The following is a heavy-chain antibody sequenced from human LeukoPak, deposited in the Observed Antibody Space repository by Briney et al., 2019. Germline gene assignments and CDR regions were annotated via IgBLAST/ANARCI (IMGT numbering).Heavy chain of an antibody. CDR2: ISAYNGNT. Sequence: ASVKVSCKASGYTFTSYGISWVRQAPGQGLEWMGWISAYNGNTNYAQKLQGRVTMTTVTSTSTAYMELRSLRSDDTAVYYCASGYCSSTSCSYTYDYWGQGTLVTVSS. CDR3: ASGYCSSTSCSYTYDY. V-gene: IGHV1-18*01. D-gene: IGHD2-2*03. J-gene: IGHJ4*02. CDR1: GYTFTSYG.